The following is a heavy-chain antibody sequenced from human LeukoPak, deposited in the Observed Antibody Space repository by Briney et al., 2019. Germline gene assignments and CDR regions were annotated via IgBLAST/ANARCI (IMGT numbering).Heavy chain of an antibody. D-gene: IGHD1-26*01. Sequence: LSLTCTVSGGSISSSSYYWGWVRQAPGKGLEWVSYISGSGSTIYYADSVKGRFTISRDNAKNSLYLQMNSLRAEDTAVYYCARDQRVVGATFYYYYGMDVWGQGTTVTVSS. V-gene: IGHV3-48*03. CDR3: ARDQRVVGATFYYYYGMDV. CDR2: ISGSGSTI. J-gene: IGHJ6*02. CDR1: GGSISSSSYY.